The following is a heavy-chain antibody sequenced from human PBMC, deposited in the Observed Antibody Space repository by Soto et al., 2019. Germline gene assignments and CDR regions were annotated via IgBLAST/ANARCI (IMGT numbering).Heavy chain of an antibody. V-gene: IGHV1-69*02. CDR1: GGTFSSYT. CDR2: IIPILGIA. J-gene: IGHJ4*02. Sequence: QVQLVQSGAEVKKPGSSVKVSCKASGGTFSSYTISWVRQAPGQGLEWMGRIIPILGIANNAQKFQGRVTITADKSTSTAYMELSSLRSEDTAVYYCSVRGVIIGYFDYWGQGTLVTVSS. CDR3: SVRGVIIGYFDY. D-gene: IGHD3-10*01.